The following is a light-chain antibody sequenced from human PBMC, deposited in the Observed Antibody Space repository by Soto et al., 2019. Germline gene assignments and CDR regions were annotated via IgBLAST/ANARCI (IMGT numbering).Light chain of an antibody. CDR2: GAY. J-gene: IGKJ1*01. V-gene: IGKV3-15*01. CDR3: QQYNNCPLT. Sequence: EIVMTQSPATLSVSPGERATLSCRASQSVSSNLAWYQQKPGQAPRLLIYGAYTRATGIPARFSGSGSGTEFTLTISSLQSEDFAVYYCQQYNNCPLTFGQGTKVEIK. CDR1: QSVSSN.